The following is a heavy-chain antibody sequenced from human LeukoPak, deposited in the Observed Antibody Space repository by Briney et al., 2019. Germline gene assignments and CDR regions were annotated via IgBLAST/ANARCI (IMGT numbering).Heavy chain of an antibody. D-gene: IGHD6-19*01. CDR1: GFTFTHYG. J-gene: IGHJ4*02. Sequence: GSVKVSCKASGFTFTHYGITWGRQAPGQGREWMGWIRAYNGDTRNAQKFQGRVTMTTDTSTTTAYMELRSLTSDDTAIYFCARDPSNTSGRYAYFDSWGQGTLVTVSS. CDR2: IRAYNGDT. CDR3: ARDPSNTSGRYAYFDS. V-gene: IGHV1-18*01.